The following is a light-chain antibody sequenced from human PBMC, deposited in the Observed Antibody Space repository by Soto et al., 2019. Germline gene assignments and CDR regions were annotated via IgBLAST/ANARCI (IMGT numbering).Light chain of an antibody. J-gene: IGKJ1*01. CDR3: QQQGGSHKCT. CDR1: QSVSSTY. V-gene: IGKV3-20*01. Sequence: DIVLTQSPGTLSLSSEDRATLSCRASQSVSSTYFAWYQQKPDQAPRLLIYGASSRATGMPGRISGSGSGRDYTLLISSLEPVDVVVYYCQQQGGSHKCTFGQGTKVEIK. CDR2: GAS.